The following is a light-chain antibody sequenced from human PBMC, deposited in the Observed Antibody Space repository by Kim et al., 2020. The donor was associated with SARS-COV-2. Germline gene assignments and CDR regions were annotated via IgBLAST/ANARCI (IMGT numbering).Light chain of an antibody. J-gene: IGKJ1*01. CDR3: QKYNSAPWT. Sequence: DIQMTQSPSSLSASVGDGVTITCRASQGINRDLAWYQQRPGKVPKLLIYDASILQSGVPSRFSGGGSGTDFTLTISGLQPEDVATYYGQKYNSAPWTFGQGTKVEIK. CDR2: DAS. V-gene: IGKV1-27*01. CDR1: QGINRD.